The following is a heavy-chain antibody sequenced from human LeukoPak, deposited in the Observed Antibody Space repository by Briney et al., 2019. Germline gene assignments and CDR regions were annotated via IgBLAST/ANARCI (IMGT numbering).Heavy chain of an antibody. CDR3: ARGADTVVVGLSYGMDV. D-gene: IGHD2-15*01. V-gene: IGHV4-34*01. CDR1: GGSFSGYY. J-gene: IGHJ6*02. Sequence: SETLSLTCAVYGGSFSGYYWSWIRQPPGKGLEWIGEINHSGSTNYNPSLKSRVTISVDTSKNQFSLKLSSVTAADTAVYYCARGADTVVVGLSYGMDVWGQGTTVTVSS. CDR2: INHSGST.